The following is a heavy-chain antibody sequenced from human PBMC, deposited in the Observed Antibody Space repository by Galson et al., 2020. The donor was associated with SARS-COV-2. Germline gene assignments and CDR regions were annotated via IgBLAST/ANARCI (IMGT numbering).Heavy chain of an antibody. J-gene: IGHJ5*02. CDR3: TRDRGYCSGGSCQANWFDP. Sequence: GGPLRLSCPGSGFTFGDYAMTWFRQAPGKGLEWVGFIRSPAYGGTTEYAASVKARFTISRDDSKSIAYLQMTSLKTEDTTVYYCTRDRGYCSGGSCQANWFDPWGQGSLVIVFS. V-gene: IGHV3-49*03. D-gene: IGHD2-15*01. CDR2: IRSPAYGGTT. CDR1: GFTFGDYA.